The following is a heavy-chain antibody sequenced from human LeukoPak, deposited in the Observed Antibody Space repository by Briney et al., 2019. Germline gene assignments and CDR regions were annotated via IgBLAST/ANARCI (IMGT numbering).Heavy chain of an antibody. D-gene: IGHD4-11*01. CDR2: IYYSGST. V-gene: IGHV4-59*01. CDR1: GGSIGSYY. J-gene: IGHJ4*02. Sequence: SETLSLTCTVSGGSIGSYYWSWIRQPPGKGLEWIGYIYYSGSTNYNPSLKSRVTISVDTSKNQFSLKLSSVTAADTAVYYCATYSNSYFDYWGQGTLVTVSS. CDR3: ATYSNSYFDY.